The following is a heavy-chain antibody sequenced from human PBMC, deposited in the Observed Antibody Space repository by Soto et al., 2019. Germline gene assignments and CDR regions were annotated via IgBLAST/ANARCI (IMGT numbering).Heavy chain of an antibody. CDR3: AKDLGYSSSWYRDDAFDI. Sequence: VGSLRLSCAASGFTFSSYAMSWVRQAPGKGLEWVSAISGSGGSTYYADSVKGRFTISRDNSKNTLYLQMNSLRAEDTAVYYCAKDLGYSSSWYRDDAFDIWGQGTMVTVSS. D-gene: IGHD6-13*01. CDR1: GFTFSSYA. J-gene: IGHJ3*02. V-gene: IGHV3-23*01. CDR2: ISGSGGST.